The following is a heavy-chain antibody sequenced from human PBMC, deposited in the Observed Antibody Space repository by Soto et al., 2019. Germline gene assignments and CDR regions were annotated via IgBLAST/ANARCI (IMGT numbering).Heavy chain of an antibody. CDR1: GGSISSGGYY. V-gene: IGHV4-31*03. J-gene: IGHJ5*02. CDR3: ARAPRGPEGHWFDP. Sequence: QVQLQESGPGLVKPSQTLSLTCTVSGGSISSGGYYWSWIRQHPGKCLEWIGYIYYSGSTYYNPSLKRRVTISVDTSKNQFSLKLSSVTAAATAVYYCARAPRGPEGHWFDPWGQGTLVTVSS. CDR2: IYYSGST.